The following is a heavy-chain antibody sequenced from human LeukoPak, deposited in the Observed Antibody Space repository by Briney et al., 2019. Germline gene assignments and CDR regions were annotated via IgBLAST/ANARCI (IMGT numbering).Heavy chain of an antibody. V-gene: IGHV1-2*02. J-gene: IGHJ4*02. CDR1: GNTFAGHN. CDR2: INPDRGGT. CDR3: AISIQAAAIPAFDY. D-gene: IGHD6-25*01. Sequence: ASVKVFCKAPGNTFAGHNIHWMRQAPGQGLELMGWINPDRGGTDYTRQFQGRVTMTSDTSIRAAYMELSSLVSEDSAVYFCAISIQAAAIPAFDYWGQGTLVTV.